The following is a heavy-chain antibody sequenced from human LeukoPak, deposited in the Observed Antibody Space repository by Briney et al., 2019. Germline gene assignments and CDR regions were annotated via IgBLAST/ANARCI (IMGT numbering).Heavy chain of an antibody. D-gene: IGHD3-3*01. CDR1: GYTFTSYG. CDR3: ARSITIFGVVYYYYYYMDV. J-gene: IGHJ6*03. V-gene: IGHV1-18*01. CDR2: ISAYNGNT. Sequence: GASVKVSCRASGYTFTSYGISWVRQAPGQGLEWMGWISAYNGNTNYAQKLQGRVTMTTDTSTSTAYMELRSLRSDDTAVYYCARSITIFGVVYYYYYYMDVWGKGTTVTVSS.